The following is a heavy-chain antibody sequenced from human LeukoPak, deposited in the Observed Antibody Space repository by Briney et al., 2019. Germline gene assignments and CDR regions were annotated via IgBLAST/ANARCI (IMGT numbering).Heavy chain of an antibody. J-gene: IGHJ3*02. Sequence: PSETLSLTCTVSGGSISSYYWSWIRQPAGKGLEWIGRIYTSGSTNYNPSLKSRVTISVDKSKNQFSLKLSSVTAADTAVYYCAREPPWVVVVGGAFDIWGQGTMVTVSS. CDR1: GGSISSYY. CDR3: AREPPWVVVVGGAFDI. CDR2: IYTSGST. D-gene: IGHD3-22*01. V-gene: IGHV4-4*07.